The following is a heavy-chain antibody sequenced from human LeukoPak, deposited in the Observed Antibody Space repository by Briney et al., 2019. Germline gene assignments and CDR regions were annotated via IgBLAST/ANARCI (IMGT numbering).Heavy chain of an antibody. CDR1: GGTFSSYA. J-gene: IGHJ4*02. V-gene: IGHV1-69*04. Sequence: GASVKVSCKASGGTFSSYAISWVRQAPGQGLEWMGRIIPILGIANYAQKFQGRVTITADKSTSTAYMELSSLRSEDTAVYYCASNSNGTPHGDWGQGTLVTVSS. D-gene: IGHD3-16*01. CDR3: ASNSNGTPHGD. CDR2: IIPILGIA.